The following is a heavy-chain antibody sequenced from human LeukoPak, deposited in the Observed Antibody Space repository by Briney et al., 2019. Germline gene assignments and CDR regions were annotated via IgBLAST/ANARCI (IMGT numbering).Heavy chain of an antibody. CDR1: XGTFSRYA. D-gene: IGHD3-22*01. CDR3: TRDAAIYDSSGYYYLW. V-gene: IGHV1-69*01. J-gene: IGHJ4*02. Sequence: XKASXGTFSRYAISWVRQAPGQGLEWMGGITPIFGTANYAQKFQGRVTITADESTSTAYMELTSLRSEDTAVYYCTRDAAIYDSSGYYYLWWGQGTLVTVSS. CDR2: ITPIFGTA.